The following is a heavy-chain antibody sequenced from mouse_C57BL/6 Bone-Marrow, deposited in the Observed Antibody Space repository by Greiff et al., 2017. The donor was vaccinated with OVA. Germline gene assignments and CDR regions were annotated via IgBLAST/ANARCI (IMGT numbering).Heavy chain of an antibody. D-gene: IGHD1-1*01. CDR1: GYAFTNYL. J-gene: IGHJ2*01. CDR2: INPGSGGT. V-gene: IGHV1-54*01. Sequence: QVQLKQSGAELVRPGTSVKVSCKASGYAFTNYLIEWVKQRPGQGLEWIGVINPGSGGTNYNEKFKGKATLTADKSSSTAYMQLSSLTSEDSAVYFCARWRGIYYYGSRDYWGQGTTLTVSS. CDR3: ARWRGIYYYGSRDY.